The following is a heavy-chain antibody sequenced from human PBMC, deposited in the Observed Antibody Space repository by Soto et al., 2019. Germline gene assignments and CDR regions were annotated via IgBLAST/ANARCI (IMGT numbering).Heavy chain of an antibody. CDR3: ARERYSYGPYYFDY. J-gene: IGHJ4*02. CDR2: ITSSGSTT. Sequence: QVQLVESGGDLVKPGGSLRLSCAASGFTFSDYYMSWIRQAPGKGLEWVSSITSSGSTTSYTDSVKGRFTSSRDNAKNSLYLQMNSLRAEDTAVYYCARERYSYGPYYFDYWGQGTLVSVSS. D-gene: IGHD5-18*01. V-gene: IGHV3-11*01. CDR1: GFTFSDYY.